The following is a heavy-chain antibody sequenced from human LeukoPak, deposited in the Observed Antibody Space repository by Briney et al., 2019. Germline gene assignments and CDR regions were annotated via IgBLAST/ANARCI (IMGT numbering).Heavy chain of an antibody. CDR3: ARLSRSGYYMDV. CDR2: IYTSGST. Sequence: SETLSLTCTVSGGSISSYYWSWIRQPAGKGLEWIGRIYTSGSTNYNPSLKSRVTISVDKSKNLFSLKLSSVTAADTAVYYCARLSRSGYYMDVWGRGTTVTVSS. V-gene: IGHV4-4*07. D-gene: IGHD3-3*01. J-gene: IGHJ6*03. CDR1: GGSISSYY.